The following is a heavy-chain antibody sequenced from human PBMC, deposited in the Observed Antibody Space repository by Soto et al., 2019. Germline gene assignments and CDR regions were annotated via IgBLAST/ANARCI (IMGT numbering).Heavy chain of an antibody. V-gene: IGHV4-39*01. D-gene: IGHD3-10*01. CDR3: ATRKRTYYYGSGSYENAFDI. J-gene: IGHJ3*02. CDR2: IYYSGST. Sequence: SETLSLTCTVSGGSISSSSYYWGWIRQPPGKGLEWIGSIYYSGSTYYNPSLKSRVTISVDTSKNQFSLKLSSVTAADTAVYYCATRKRTYYYGSGSYENAFDIWGQGTMVTVSS. CDR1: GGSISSSSYY.